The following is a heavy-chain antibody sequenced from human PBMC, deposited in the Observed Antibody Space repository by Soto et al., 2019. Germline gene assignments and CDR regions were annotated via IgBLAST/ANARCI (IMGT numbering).Heavy chain of an antibody. J-gene: IGHJ3*01. CDR2: IIPMLTVT. D-gene: IGHD2-2*01. Sequence: QVHLEQSGAEVKKPGSSVKVSCKAAGGTFSTYTLIWVRQAPGQGIEWMGRIIPMLTVTNSAQKFQGRVTLTAYKSTSTAFMELTSLTSDATALYYCSIGSWSAETFDVWGQGTMVTVSS. CDR1: GGTFSTYT. V-gene: IGHV1-69*02. CDR3: SIGSWSAETFDV.